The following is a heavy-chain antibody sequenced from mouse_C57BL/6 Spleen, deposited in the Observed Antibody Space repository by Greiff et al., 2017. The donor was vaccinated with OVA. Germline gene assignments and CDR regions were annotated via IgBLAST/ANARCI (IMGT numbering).Heavy chain of an antibody. CDR3: SRLEPHYDGFDY. J-gene: IGHJ2*01. Sequence: QVQLQQPGAELVKPGASVKMSCKASGYTFTSYWITWVKQRPGQGLGWIGVINPGGGSTNYNEKFKSKATLTVDTSSSTASMQLSSLTSEDSAVYYCSRLEPHYDGFDYWGQGTTLPVSS. D-gene: IGHD1-2*01. CDR2: INPGGGST. V-gene: IGHV1-55*01. CDR1: GYTFTSYW.